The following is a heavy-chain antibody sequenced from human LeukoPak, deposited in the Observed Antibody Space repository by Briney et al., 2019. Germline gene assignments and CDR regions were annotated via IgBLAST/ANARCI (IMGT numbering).Heavy chain of an antibody. D-gene: IGHD3-22*01. CDR1: GGSISSYY. Sequence: SETLSLTCTVSGGSISSYYWSWIRQPPGKGLEWIGYIYFSGSTNYNPSLKSRVTISVDTSKNQFSLKLSSVTAADTAVYYCARGPNSSGYADAFDIWGQGTMVTVSS. CDR2: IYFSGST. V-gene: IGHV4-59*01. J-gene: IGHJ3*02. CDR3: ARGPNSSGYADAFDI.